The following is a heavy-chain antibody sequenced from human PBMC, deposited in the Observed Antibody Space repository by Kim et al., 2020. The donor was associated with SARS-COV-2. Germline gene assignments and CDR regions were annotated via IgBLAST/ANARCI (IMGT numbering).Heavy chain of an antibody. V-gene: IGHV3-53*01. CDR3: ARENSYYFDY. CDR2: TYTDGST. Sequence: GWSLRLSCAASGFTVSTNYMNWVRQVPGKGLECVSVTYTDGSTYYADSVKGRFTISRDKSKNTLYLQMNSLRAEDTAVYYCARENSYYFDYWGQGTLVTVSS. D-gene: IGHD6-6*01. CDR1: GFTVSTNY. J-gene: IGHJ4*02.